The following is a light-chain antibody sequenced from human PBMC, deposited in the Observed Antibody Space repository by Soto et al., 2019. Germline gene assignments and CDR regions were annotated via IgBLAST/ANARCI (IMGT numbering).Light chain of an antibody. J-gene: IGKJ5*01. CDR1: QSISGT. CDR3: QQYNNWHTIT. Sequence: EILMTQYPATLSVSPGGRATLSCRASQSISGTLAWYQQKPGQAPRLLMYGASTRATSFPASFSGSGSGTDFTLPISSLKSEDFAVYYCQQYNNWHTITFGQGTRLEIK. CDR2: GAS. V-gene: IGKV3-15*01.